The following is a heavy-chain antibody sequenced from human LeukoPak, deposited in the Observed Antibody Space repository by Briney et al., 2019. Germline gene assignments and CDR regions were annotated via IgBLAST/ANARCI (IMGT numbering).Heavy chain of an antibody. CDR1: GYTFTSYY. Sequence: GASVKVSCKASGYTFTSYYMHWVRQAPGQGLEWMGIINPSGGSTSYAQKFQGRVTMTRDMSTSTVYMELSSLRSEDTAVYYCARGPYYYDSSGMRFDYWGQGTLVTVSS. D-gene: IGHD3-22*01. CDR3: ARGPYYYDSSGMRFDY. CDR2: INPSGGST. V-gene: IGHV1-46*01. J-gene: IGHJ4*02.